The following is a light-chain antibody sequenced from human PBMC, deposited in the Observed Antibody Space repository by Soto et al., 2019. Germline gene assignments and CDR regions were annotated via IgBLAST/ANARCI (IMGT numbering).Light chain of an antibody. Sequence: EIVLTQSPGTLSLSRGERATLSCRASQTFRSSYLAWYQQRPGQAPRLLISGASSRATGIPDRFRGSGSGTDFSLTISRLEPEDSAVYYCQQYRSPPLTFGGGTKVDIK. CDR1: QTFRSSY. J-gene: IGKJ4*01. CDR3: QQYRSPPLT. CDR2: GAS. V-gene: IGKV3-20*01.